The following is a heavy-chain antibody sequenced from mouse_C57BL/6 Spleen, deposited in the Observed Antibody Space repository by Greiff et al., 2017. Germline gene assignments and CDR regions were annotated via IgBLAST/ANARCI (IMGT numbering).Heavy chain of an antibody. Sequence: VQLQQPGAELVKPGASVKLSCKASGYTFTRYWMHWVKQRPGRGLEWIGRIDPNSGGTKYNEKFKSKATLTVDKPSSTAYMQLSSLTSEDSAVYYWAREEKDYYGRNAMDYWGQGTSVTVSS. V-gene: IGHV1-72*01. D-gene: IGHD1-1*01. CDR3: AREEKDYYGRNAMDY. CDR2: IDPNSGGT. J-gene: IGHJ4*01. CDR1: GYTFTRYW.